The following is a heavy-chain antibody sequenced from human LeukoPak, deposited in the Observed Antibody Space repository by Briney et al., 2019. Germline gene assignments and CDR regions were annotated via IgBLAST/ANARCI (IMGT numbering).Heavy chain of an antibody. J-gene: IGHJ4*02. Sequence: SETLSLTCTVSGGSISSYYWSWIRQPPGKGLEWIGYIYYSGSTNYNPPLKSRVTISVDTSKNQFSLKLSSVTAADTAVYYCARDRSGSYLFDYWGQGTLVTVSS. CDR2: IYYSGST. CDR3: ARDRSGSYLFDY. D-gene: IGHD1-26*01. CDR1: GGSISSYY. V-gene: IGHV4-59*01.